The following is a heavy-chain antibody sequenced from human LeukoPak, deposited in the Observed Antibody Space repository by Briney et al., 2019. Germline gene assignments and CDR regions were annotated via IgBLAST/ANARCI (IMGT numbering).Heavy chain of an antibody. CDR1: GGSISSNGYY. J-gene: IGHJ5*02. V-gene: IGHV4-39*01. CDR3: ARHEYSGSYYGLSWFDL. D-gene: IGHD1-26*01. CDR2: IYCSGNT. Sequence: SETLSLTCTVSGGSISSNGYYWGWIPQPPGKGRAWIASIYCSGNTYYNPSLKSLVTISVDTSKNQLSLKLGSLTSADTAVYYCARHEYSGSYYGLSWFDLWGQGTLVTVSS.